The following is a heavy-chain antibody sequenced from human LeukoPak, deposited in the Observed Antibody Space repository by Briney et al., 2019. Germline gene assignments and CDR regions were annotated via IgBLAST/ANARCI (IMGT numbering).Heavy chain of an antibody. CDR2: INPNSGGT. CDR3: ARDGDTSSLSFYYYYMDV. J-gene: IGHJ6*03. Sequence: GASVKVSCKASGYTFTGYYMHWVRQAPGQGLEWMGWINPNSGGTNYAQKFQGRVTMTRDTSISTAYMELSRLRSDDTAVYYCARDGDTSSLSFYYYYMDVWGKGTTVTVSS. CDR1: GYTFTGYY. D-gene: IGHD6-13*01. V-gene: IGHV1-2*02.